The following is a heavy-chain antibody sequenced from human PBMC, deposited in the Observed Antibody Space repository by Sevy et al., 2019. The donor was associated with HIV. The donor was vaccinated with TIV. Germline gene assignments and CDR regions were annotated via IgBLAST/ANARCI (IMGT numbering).Heavy chain of an antibody. D-gene: IGHD6-19*01. Sequence: GGSLRLSCAASGFTFSSYSMNRVRQAPGKGLEWVSSISSSRSYIYYADSVKGRFTISRDNAKNSLYLQMNSLRAEDTAVYYCARASYSSGWYEDYFDYWGQGTLVTVSS. CDR1: GFTFSSYS. CDR3: ARASYSSGWYEDYFDY. V-gene: IGHV3-21*01. CDR2: ISSSRSYI. J-gene: IGHJ4*02.